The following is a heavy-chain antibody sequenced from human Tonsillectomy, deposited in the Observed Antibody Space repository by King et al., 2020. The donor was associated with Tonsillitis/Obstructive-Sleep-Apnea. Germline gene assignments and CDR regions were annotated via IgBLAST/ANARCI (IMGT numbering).Heavy chain of an antibody. CDR1: GGSISGYY. D-gene: IGHD3-9*01. Sequence: QLQESGPGLVKPSETLSLTCTVSGGSISGYYWSWIRQPAGKGLEWIGRIYTSGSTNYNPSLKSRVTMSVDTSKNQFSLKLNSVTAADTAVYYCARERNYDISRAFDYWGQGTPVTVSS. V-gene: IGHV4-4*07. CDR3: ARERNYDISRAFDY. J-gene: IGHJ4*02. CDR2: IYTSGST.